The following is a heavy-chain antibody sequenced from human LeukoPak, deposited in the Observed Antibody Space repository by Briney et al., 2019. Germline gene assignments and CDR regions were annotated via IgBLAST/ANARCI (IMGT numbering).Heavy chain of an antibody. D-gene: IGHD3-3*01. CDR3: AKAPSSPRFLEWPFDY. V-gene: IGHV3-23*01. CDR1: GFTFSSYA. J-gene: IGHJ4*02. CDR2: ISGSGGST. Sequence: GGSLRLSCAASGFTFSSYAMSWVRQAPGKGLEWVSAISGSGGSTYYADSVKGRFTISRDNSKNTLYLQMNSLRAEDTAVYYCAKAPSSPRFLEWPFDYWGQGTLVTVSS.